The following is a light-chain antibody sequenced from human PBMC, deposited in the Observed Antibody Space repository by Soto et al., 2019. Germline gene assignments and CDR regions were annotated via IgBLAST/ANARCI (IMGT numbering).Light chain of an antibody. CDR2: EVS. J-gene: IGLJ1*01. Sequence: QSVLTQAAAVSGSPGQSITISCTGTSSDVGGYNYVSWYQQHPGKAPKLMIYEVSNRPSGVSNRFSGSKSGNTASLTISGLQAEDEADYYCSSYTSSSTVYVFGTGTKVTVL. CDR3: SSYTSSSTVYV. V-gene: IGLV2-14*01. CDR1: SSDVGGYNY.